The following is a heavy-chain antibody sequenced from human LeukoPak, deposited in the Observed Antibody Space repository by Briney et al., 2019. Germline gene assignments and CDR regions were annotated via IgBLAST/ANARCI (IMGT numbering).Heavy chain of an antibody. V-gene: IGHV1-69-2*01. CDR3: ATGSATIGRWFDP. Sequence: ATVKISCKVSGYTFTDYYMHWVQQAPGKGLEWMGLVDPEDGETIYAQKFQGRVTITADTSTDTAYMELSSLRSEDTAVYYCATGSATIGRWFDPWGQGTLVTVSS. CDR1: GYTFTDYY. CDR2: VDPEDGET. D-gene: IGHD5-24*01. J-gene: IGHJ5*02.